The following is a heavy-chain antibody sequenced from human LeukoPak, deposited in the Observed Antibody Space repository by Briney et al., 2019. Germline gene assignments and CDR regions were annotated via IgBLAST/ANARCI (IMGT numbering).Heavy chain of an antibody. J-gene: IGHJ4*02. CDR1: GYTFTSYD. V-gene: IGHV1-8*02. D-gene: IGHD2-8*01. Sequence: ASVKVSCKASGYTFTSYDINWVRQATGQGLEWMGWMNPNSGNTGYAQKLQGRVTMTTDTSTSTAYMELRSLRSDDTAVYYCARGLTNGYWGQGTLVTVSS. CDR3: ARGLTNGY. CDR2: MNPNSGNT.